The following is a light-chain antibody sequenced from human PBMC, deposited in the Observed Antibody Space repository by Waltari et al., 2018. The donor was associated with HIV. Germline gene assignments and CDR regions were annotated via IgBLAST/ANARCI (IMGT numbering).Light chain of an antibody. V-gene: IGLV1-51*01. CDR2: DNN. J-gene: IGLJ2*01. CDR1: SSNIGKNF. CDR3: SSYTTTNTII. Sequence: QSVLTQPPSVSAAPGQKVTISCSGSSSNIGKNFVSWYKQLPGAAPKPLIYDNNKRPSGIPDRFSGSKSGTSTTLGITGLQAEDEADYYCSSYTTTNTIIFGGGTKLTVL.